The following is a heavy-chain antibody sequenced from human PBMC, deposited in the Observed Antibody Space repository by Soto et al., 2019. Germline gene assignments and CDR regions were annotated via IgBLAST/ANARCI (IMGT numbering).Heavy chain of an antibody. J-gene: IGHJ4*02. V-gene: IGHV4-39*01. CDR3: ARHGPLTNNWNQLNC. CDR2: IYYNGNT. Sequence: QLQLQESGPGLVKPSETLSLTCTVSGGSISSSPYYWAWIRQPPGKGLQWIGNIYYNGNTFYNPSLRSRVTISIGTSKRQFSLGLSSVTASDTAVYYCARHGPLTNNWNQLNCWGQGTLVTVSS. CDR1: GGSISSSPYY. D-gene: IGHD1-1*01.